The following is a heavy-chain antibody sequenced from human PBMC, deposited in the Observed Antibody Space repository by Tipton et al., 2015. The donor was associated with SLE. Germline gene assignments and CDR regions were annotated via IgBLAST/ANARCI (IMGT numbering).Heavy chain of an antibody. Sequence: TLSLTCTVSGGSISSYYWSWSRQPAGKGLVWFGRIYTSGSTNYNPSLKSRVTMSVDTSKNQFSLKLRSVTAPDTAVYYCARARPYSSGWYYFDYWGQGTLVTVSS. CDR1: GGSISSYY. D-gene: IGHD6-19*01. J-gene: IGHJ4*02. V-gene: IGHV4-4*07. CDR2: IYTSGST. CDR3: ARARPYSSGWYYFDY.